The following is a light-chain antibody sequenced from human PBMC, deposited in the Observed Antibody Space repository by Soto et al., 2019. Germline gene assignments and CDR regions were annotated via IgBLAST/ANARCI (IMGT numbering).Light chain of an antibody. V-gene: IGLV1-47*01. Sequence: QSVLTQPPSASGTPGQTVTISCSGSNSNIGSNYVCWYQQLPGTAPKLLIYRNNHRPSGVPDRFSGSKSGTSASLAISGLRYEDEDDYYCSTWDDSLPGVVVFGGGTKLTVL. CDR1: NSNIGSNY. J-gene: IGLJ2*01. CDR2: RNN. CDR3: STWDDSLPGVVV.